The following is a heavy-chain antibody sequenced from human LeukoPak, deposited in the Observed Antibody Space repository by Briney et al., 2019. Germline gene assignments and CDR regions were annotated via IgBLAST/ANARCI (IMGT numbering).Heavy chain of an antibody. J-gene: IGHJ4*02. CDR1: GFTFSTFW. CDR3: ARGCGSSDY. D-gene: IGHD1-26*01. CDR2: IKEDGSEK. Sequence: PGGSLRLSCAASGFTFSTFWMSWVRQAPGKGLEWVASIKEDGSEKYYVDSVKGRFTISRDNAKNSLFLQMNSLRVEDTAVYYCARGCGSSDYWGQGTLVTVSS. V-gene: IGHV3-7*05.